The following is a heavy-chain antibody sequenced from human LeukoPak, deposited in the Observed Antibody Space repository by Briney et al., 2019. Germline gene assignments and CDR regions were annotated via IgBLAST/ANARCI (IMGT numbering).Heavy chain of an antibody. CDR2: ISEDGINK. J-gene: IGHJ4*02. Sequence: GGSLRLSCAASGFTFSNYGMHCVRQAPGKGLEWVAGISEDGINKYYADSVKARFTISRVNSNNTLFLQMNNLRADDTAVYYCAKDRETTASGTFDYWGQGALVTVSS. CDR3: AKDRETTASGTFDY. CDR1: GFTFSNYG. V-gene: IGHV3-30*18. D-gene: IGHD6-13*01.